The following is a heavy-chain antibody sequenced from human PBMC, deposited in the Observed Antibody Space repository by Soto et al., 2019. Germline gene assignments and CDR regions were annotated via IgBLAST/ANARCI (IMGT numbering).Heavy chain of an antibody. J-gene: IGHJ6*02. CDR3: ARRQISPPTRGSAAARVGMDV. D-gene: IGHD2-2*01. CDR2: IWNDGSGY. V-gene: IGHV3-33*01. Sequence: QAQLVESGGGVVQPGGSLRLSCAASGFTFNNYGMHWVRQAPGTGLEWVAVIWNDGSGYYYANSVKGRFTISRDNSKNTLFLKLSSLRAKDTEGYFCARRQISPPTRGSAAARVGMDVWGHGTTGTVSS. CDR1: GFTFNNYG.